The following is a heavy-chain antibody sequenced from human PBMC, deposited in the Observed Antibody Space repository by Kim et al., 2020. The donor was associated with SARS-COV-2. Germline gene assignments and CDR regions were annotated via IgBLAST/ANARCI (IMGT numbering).Heavy chain of an antibody. V-gene: IGHV3-15*01. CDR1: GFTFSNAW. D-gene: IGHD6-13*01. Sequence: GGSLRLSCAASGFTFSNAWMSWVRQAPGKGLEWVGRIKSKTDGGTTDYAAPVKGRFTISRDDSKNTLYLQMNSLKTEDTAVYYCTTDDSRGYHKPGIAAAGTIYWGQGTLVTVSS. CDR3: TTDDSRGYHKPGIAAAGTIY. CDR2: IKSKTDGGTT. J-gene: IGHJ4*02.